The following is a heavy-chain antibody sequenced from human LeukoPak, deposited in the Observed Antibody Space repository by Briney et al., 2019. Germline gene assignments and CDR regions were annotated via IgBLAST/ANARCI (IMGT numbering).Heavy chain of an antibody. Sequence: GGSLRLSCAASGFTFSTSWMNWIRQAPGKGLEWVSVIYSGGSTYYADSVKGRFTISRDNSKNTLYLQMNSLRAEDTAVYYCARVSGSYSPMFDYWGQGTLVTVSS. D-gene: IGHD1-26*01. V-gene: IGHV3-53*01. CDR1: GFTFSTSW. J-gene: IGHJ4*02. CDR3: ARVSGSYSPMFDY. CDR2: IYSGGST.